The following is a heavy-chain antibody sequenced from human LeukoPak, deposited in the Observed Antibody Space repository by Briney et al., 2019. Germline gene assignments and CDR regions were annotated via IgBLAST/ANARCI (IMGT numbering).Heavy chain of an antibody. Sequence: SVKVSCKASGGTFSSYAISWVRQAPGQGLEWMGRIIPILGIANYAQKFQGRVTITADKSTSTAYMELSSLRSEDTAVYYCARAPRGDDYGDYYYYGMDVWGQGTTVTVSS. D-gene: IGHD4-17*01. J-gene: IGHJ6*02. CDR2: IIPILGIA. CDR3: ARAPRGDDYGDYYYYGMDV. CDR1: GGTFSSYA. V-gene: IGHV1-69*04.